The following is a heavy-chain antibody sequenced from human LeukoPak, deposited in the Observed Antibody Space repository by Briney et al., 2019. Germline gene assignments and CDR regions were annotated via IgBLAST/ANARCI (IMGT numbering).Heavy chain of an antibody. V-gene: IGHV4-39*01. CDR1: GGSISSSSYY. Sequence: TPSETLSLTCTVSGGSISSSSYYWGWLRRPPGKGLEWIGSIYYSGSTYYNPSLKSRVTISVDTSKNQFSLKLSSVTAADTAVYYCARRFLEWSQVDYWGQGTLVTVSS. D-gene: IGHD3-3*01. CDR2: IYYSGST. J-gene: IGHJ4*02. CDR3: ARRFLEWSQVDY.